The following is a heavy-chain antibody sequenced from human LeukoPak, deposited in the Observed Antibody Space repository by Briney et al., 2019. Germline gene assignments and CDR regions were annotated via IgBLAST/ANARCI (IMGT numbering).Heavy chain of an antibody. V-gene: IGHV3-9*01. D-gene: IGHD2/OR15-2a*01. Sequence: PGGSLRLSCAASGFTFDDYAMHWVRQAPGKGLEWVSCISWNSGSIGYADSVKGRFTNSRDNAKNSLYLQMNSLRAEDTALYYCAKDPFYGSSPNWFDPWGQGTLVTVSS. CDR2: ISWNSGSI. CDR3: AKDPFYGSSPNWFDP. J-gene: IGHJ5*02. CDR1: GFTFDDYA.